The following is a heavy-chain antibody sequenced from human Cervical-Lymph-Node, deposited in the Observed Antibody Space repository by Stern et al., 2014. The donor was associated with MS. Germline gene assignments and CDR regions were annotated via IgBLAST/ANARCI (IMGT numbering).Heavy chain of an antibody. CDR2: ISAYNGNT. CDR3: ARSEDYYDSSVGSWFDP. Sequence: QVQLVQSGAEVKKPGASVKVSCKASGYTFTSYGISWVRQAPGQGLEWMGWISAYNGNTNYAQKLQGRVTMTTDTSTSTAYMELRSLRSDDTAVYYCARSEDYYDSSVGSWFDPWGQGTLVTVSS. CDR1: GYTFTSYG. J-gene: IGHJ5*02. V-gene: IGHV1-18*01. D-gene: IGHD3-22*01.